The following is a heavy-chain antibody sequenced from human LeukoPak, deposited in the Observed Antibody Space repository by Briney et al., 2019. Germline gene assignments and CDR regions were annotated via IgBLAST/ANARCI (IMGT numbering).Heavy chain of an antibody. V-gene: IGHV3-9*01. D-gene: IGHD3-22*01. J-gene: IGHJ4*02. CDR1: GFTFDDYA. CDR3: AKHLPYDSSGYYYFDY. Sequence: GGSLRLSCAASGFTFDDYAMHWVRQAPGKGLEWVSGISWNSGSIGYADSVKGRFTISRDNSKNTLYLQMNSLRAEDTAVYYCAKHLPYDSSGYYYFDYWGQGTLVTVSS. CDR2: ISWNSGSI.